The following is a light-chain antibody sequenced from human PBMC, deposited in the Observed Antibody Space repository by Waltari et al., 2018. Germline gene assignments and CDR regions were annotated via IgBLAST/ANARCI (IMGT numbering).Light chain of an antibody. CDR2: WAS. CDR1: QSVLYSSNNKNY. V-gene: IGKV4-1*01. Sequence: DIVMTQSPDSLAVSLGERATINCKSSQSVLYSSNNKNYLAWYQQKPGQPPKLLNDWASTRESGVPERFSGSGSGTDFTLTISSLQAEDVAVYYCQQHYSSPFTFGPGTKVDIK. J-gene: IGKJ3*01. CDR3: QQHYSSPFT.